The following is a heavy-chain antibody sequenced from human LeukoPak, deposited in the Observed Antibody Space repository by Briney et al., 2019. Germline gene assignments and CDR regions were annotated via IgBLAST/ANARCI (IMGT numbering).Heavy chain of an antibody. CDR3: AKDLWEWELSALDY. D-gene: IGHD1-26*01. Sequence: GGSLRLSCAASGFTFSSYAMSWVRQAPGKGLEWVSAISGSGGSTYYADSVKGRFTISRDNSKNTLYLQMNSLRAEDTAVYYCAKDLWEWELSALDYWGQGTLVTVSS. CDR1: GFTFSSYA. J-gene: IGHJ4*02. CDR2: ISGSGGST. V-gene: IGHV3-23*01.